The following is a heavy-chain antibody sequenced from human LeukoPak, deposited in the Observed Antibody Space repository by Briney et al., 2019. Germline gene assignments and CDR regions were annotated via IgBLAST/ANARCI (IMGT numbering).Heavy chain of an antibody. CDR3: ARAGYYDILTGDYYYYMDV. Sequence: SETLSLTCTVSGGSISSYYWGWIRQPPGKGLEWIGSIYYSGSTYYNPSLKSRVTISVDTSKNQFSLKLSSVTAADTAVYYCARAGYYDILTGDYYYYMDVWGKGTTVTVSS. CDR2: IYYSGST. J-gene: IGHJ6*03. V-gene: IGHV4-39*07. CDR1: GGSISSYY. D-gene: IGHD3-9*01.